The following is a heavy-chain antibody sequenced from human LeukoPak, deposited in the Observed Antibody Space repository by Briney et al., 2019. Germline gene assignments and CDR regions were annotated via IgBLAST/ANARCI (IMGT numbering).Heavy chain of an antibody. CDR2: ISYDGSNK. D-gene: IGHD1-26*01. CDR3: AKAPLSGSYASMDY. CDR1: GFTFSSYG. V-gene: IGHV3-30*18. J-gene: IGHJ4*02. Sequence: GGPLRLSCAASGFTFSSYGMHWVRQAPGKGLEWVAVISYDGSNKYYADSVKGRFTISRDNSKNTLYLQMNSLRAEDTAVYYCAKAPLSGSYASMDYWGQGTLVTVSS.